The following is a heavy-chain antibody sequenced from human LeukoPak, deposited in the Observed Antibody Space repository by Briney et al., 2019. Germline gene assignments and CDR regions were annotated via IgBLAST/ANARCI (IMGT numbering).Heavy chain of an antibody. CDR3: ARGQWLVRDYFDY. Sequence: GGSLRLSCAASGFTFSTYSMNWVRQAPGKGLEWASSFTSSTTYIYYADSVKGRFTISRDNAKNSLYLQMNSLRAEDTAVYYCARGQWLVRDYFDYWGQGTLVTVSS. V-gene: IGHV3-21*01. J-gene: IGHJ4*02. D-gene: IGHD6-19*01. CDR1: GFTFSTYS. CDR2: FTSSTTYI.